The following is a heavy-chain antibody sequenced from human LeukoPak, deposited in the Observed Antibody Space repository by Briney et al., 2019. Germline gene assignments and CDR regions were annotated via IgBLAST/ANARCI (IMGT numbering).Heavy chain of an antibody. CDR3: ARAPIEAGYDLDY. Sequence: SETLSLTCTVSGYSISTGYHWGWIRQPPGKRLEWIGSIYHLGSTFYNPSLKSRVTISVDTSENQISLRLRSVTAADTGIYYCARAPIEAGYDLDYWGQGTLVTVSS. J-gene: IGHJ4*02. CDR2: IYHLGST. CDR1: GYSISTGYH. V-gene: IGHV4-38-2*02. D-gene: IGHD6-25*01.